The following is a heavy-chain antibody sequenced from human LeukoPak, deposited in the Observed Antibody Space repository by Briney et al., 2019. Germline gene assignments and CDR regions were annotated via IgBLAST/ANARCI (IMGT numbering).Heavy chain of an antibody. CDR3: AKKYSNYVGGYYYYMDV. V-gene: IGHV3-23*01. J-gene: IGHJ6*03. D-gene: IGHD4-11*01. Sequence: PPGGSLRLSCAASGFTFSSYAMSWVRQAPGKGLEWVSAISGIGGGTYYADSVKSRFTISRDNSTNTLYLQMNSLRAEDTAVYYCAKKYSNYVGGYYYYMDVWGKGTTVTVSS. CDR1: GFTFSSYA. CDR2: ISGIGGGT.